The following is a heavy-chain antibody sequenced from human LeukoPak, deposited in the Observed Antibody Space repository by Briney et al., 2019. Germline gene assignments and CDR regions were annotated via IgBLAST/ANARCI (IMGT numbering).Heavy chain of an antibody. CDR1: GGSFSGYY. V-gene: IGHV4-34*01. D-gene: IGHD3-3*01. J-gene: IGHJ3*02. CDR3: ARGATIFGVVRGAFDI. CDR2: INHSGST. Sequence: SETLSLTCAVYGGSFSGYYWSWIRQPPGKGLEWIGEINHSGSTNYNLSLKSRVTISVDTSKNQFSLKLSSVTAADTAVYYCARGATIFGVVRGAFDIWGQGAMVTVSS.